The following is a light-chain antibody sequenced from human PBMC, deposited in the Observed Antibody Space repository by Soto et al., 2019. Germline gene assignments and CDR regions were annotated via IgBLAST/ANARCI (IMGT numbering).Light chain of an antibody. J-gene: IGKJ3*01. CDR1: HDITNY. CDR3: QKYDNVPFT. CDR2: DAA. Sequence: DIQMTQSPDSLSASVGDRVTITCQASHDITNYVNWYQQKPGRAPRLLIYDAANLATGVPSRLSGSGSETDFTFTIASLQPEDVGIYYCQKYDNVPFTFGPGTKVNIK. V-gene: IGKV1-33*01.